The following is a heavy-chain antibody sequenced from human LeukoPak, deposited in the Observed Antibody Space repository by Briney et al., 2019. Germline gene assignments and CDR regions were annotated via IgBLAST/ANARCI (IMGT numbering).Heavy chain of an antibody. J-gene: IGHJ4*02. V-gene: IGHV3-21*06. CDR1: GFAFSRFS. CDR2: ISRSSPFI. Sequence: GGSLRLSCAASGFAFSRFSMNWVRQAPGKGLEWVSSISRSSPFIAYADSVKGRFTISRDNANNLLYLQMNSLRAEDTAVYYCASGDFYDSSGYYYYWGQGNLVTVSS. D-gene: IGHD3-22*01. CDR3: ASGDFYDSSGYYYY.